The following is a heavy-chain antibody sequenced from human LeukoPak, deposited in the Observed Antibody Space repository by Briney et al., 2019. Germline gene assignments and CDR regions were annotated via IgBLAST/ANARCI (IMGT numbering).Heavy chain of an antibody. J-gene: IGHJ4*02. V-gene: IGHV3-21*01. CDR3: ARDLHSSKY. Sequence: GGSLRLSCAASGFTFRTYNMNWVRQAPGKGLEWVSSIGSSSGYIYYADSVKGRFTISRDNAKNSLYLQMNSLRAEDTAVYYCARDLHSSKYWGQGTLVTVSS. D-gene: IGHD6-13*01. CDR1: GFTFRTYN. CDR2: IGSSSGYI.